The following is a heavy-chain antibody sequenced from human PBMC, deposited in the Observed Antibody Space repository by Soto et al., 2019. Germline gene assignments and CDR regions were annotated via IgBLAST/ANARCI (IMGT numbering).Heavy chain of an antibody. V-gene: IGHV5-10-1*01. CDR1: GYSFTIYC. D-gene: IGHD5-12*01. CDR3: ARGSATRDAFDI. J-gene: IGHJ3*02. CDR2: IDPSDSYT. Sequence: PGESLKISCDGSGYSFTIYCISLVLQMPGKGLEWMGRIDPSDSYTNYSPSFQGHVTISADKSISTAYLQWSSLKASDTAMYYCARGSATRDAFDIWGQGTMVTVSS.